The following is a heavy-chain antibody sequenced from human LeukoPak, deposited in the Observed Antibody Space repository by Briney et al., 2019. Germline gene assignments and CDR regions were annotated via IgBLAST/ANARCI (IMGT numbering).Heavy chain of an antibody. Sequence: PGGSLRLSCAASGFTFSSYGMHWVRQAPGKGLEWVAVISYDGSNKYYADSVKGRFTISRDNSKNTLYLQMNSLRAEDTAVCYCAKGVEWFGELASGMDVWGQGTTVTVSS. CDR1: GFTFSSYG. CDR2: ISYDGSNK. CDR3: AKGVEWFGELASGMDV. V-gene: IGHV3-30*18. D-gene: IGHD3-10*01. J-gene: IGHJ6*02.